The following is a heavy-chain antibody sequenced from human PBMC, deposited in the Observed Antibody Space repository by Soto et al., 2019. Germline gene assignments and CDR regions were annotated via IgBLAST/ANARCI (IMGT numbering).Heavy chain of an antibody. CDR1: GGSISSYY. J-gene: IGHJ5*02. D-gene: IGHD4-17*01. Sequence: SETLSLTCTVSGGSISSYYWSWIRQPPGKGLEWIGYIYYSGSTNYNPSLKSRVTISVDTSKNQFSLKLSSVTAADTAVYYCARETYGDQSSLMYNWFDPWGQGTLVTVSS. CDR2: IYYSGST. V-gene: IGHV4-59*01. CDR3: ARETYGDQSSLMYNWFDP.